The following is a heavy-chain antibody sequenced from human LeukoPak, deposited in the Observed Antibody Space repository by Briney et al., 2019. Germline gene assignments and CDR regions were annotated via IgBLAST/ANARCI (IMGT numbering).Heavy chain of an antibody. CDR3: ARQGIAAMDV. Sequence: SETLSLTCAVYGGSFSGYYWSWIRQPPGKGLEWIGEINHSGSTNYNPSLKSRVTISVDTSKNQFSLKLSSVTAADTAVYYCARQGIAAMDVWGKGTTVTISS. V-gene: IGHV4-34*01. D-gene: IGHD6-13*01. CDR1: GGSFSGYY. J-gene: IGHJ6*03. CDR2: INHSGST.